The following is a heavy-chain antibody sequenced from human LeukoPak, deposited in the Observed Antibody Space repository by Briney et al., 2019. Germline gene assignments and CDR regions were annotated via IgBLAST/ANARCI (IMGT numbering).Heavy chain of an antibody. CDR1: GFTFSTYW. Sequence: GGSLRLSCAASGFTFSTYWVHWVRQAPGKGVVWVSRINSDGSSTSYAVSVKGRFTISRNNAKNTLYLQMNSLRAEDTAVYYCARERRWGSGYYTKYNWLDPWGQGTLVTVSS. CDR2: INSDGSST. D-gene: IGHD3-3*01. J-gene: IGHJ5*02. CDR3: ARERRWGSGYYTKYNWLDP. V-gene: IGHV3-74*01.